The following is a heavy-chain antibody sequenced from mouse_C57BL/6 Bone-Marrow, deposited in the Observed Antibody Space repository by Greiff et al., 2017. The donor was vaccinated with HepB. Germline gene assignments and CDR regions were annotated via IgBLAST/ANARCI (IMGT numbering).Heavy chain of an antibody. CDR2: ISDGGSYT. V-gene: IGHV5-4*01. D-gene: IGHD2-2*01. CDR3: ARDGRLRRFAY. J-gene: IGHJ3*01. CDR1: GFTFSSYA. Sequence: DVQLVESGGGLVKPGGSLKLSCAASGFTFSSYAMSWVRQTPEKRLEWVATISDGGSYTYYPDNVKGRFTISRDNAKNNLYLQMSHLKSEDTAMYYCARDGRLRRFAYWGQGTLVTVSA.